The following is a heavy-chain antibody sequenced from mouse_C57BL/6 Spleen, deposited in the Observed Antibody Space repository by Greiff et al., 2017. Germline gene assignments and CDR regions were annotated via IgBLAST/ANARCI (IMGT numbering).Heavy chain of an antibody. J-gene: IGHJ4*01. CDR3: ARKSNYDGYYDYYAMDY. Sequence: VQLQQPGAELVMPGASVKLSCKASGYTFTSYWMHWVKQRPGQGLEWIGEIDPSDSYTNYNQKFKGKSTLTVDKSSSTAYMQLSSLTSEDSAVYYCARKSNYDGYYDYYAMDYWGQGTSVTVSS. CDR2: IDPSDSYT. CDR1: GYTFTSYW. D-gene: IGHD2-3*01. V-gene: IGHV1-69*01.